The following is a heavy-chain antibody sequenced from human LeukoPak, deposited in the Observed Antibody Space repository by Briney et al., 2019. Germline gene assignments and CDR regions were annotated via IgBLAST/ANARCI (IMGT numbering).Heavy chain of an antibody. CDR2: IYYGGST. Sequence: SETLSLTCTVSGGSVSSGSYYWSWIRQPPGKGLEWIGYIYYGGSTNYNPSLKSRVTISVDTSKNQFSLKLNSVTAADTAVYYCARSDSSGYFPIDYWGQGTLVTVSS. D-gene: IGHD3-22*01. CDR1: GGSVSSGSYY. V-gene: IGHV4-61*01. CDR3: ARSDSSGYFPIDY. J-gene: IGHJ4*02.